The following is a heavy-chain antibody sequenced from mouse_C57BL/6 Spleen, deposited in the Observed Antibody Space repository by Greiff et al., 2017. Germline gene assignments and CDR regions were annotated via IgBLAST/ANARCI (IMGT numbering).Heavy chain of an antibody. J-gene: IGHJ2*01. CDR2: IDPSDGYT. D-gene: IGHD2-3*01. Sequence: QVQLQQPGAELVKPGASVKLSCKASGYTFTSYWMQWVKQRPGQGLEWIGGIDPSDGYTNYNQKFKGKATLTVDTSSSTAYIQLSSLTSVDSAVYYCARMAYDYFDYWGQGTTLTVSA. CDR1: GYTFTSYW. V-gene: IGHV1-50*01. CDR3: ARMAYDYFDY.